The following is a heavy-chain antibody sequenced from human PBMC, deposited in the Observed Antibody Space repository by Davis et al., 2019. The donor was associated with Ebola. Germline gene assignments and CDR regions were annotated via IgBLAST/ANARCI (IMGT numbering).Heavy chain of an antibody. Sequence: GESLKISCAASGFTFDDYAMHWVRQAPGKGLEWVSLISGDGGSTYYADSVKGRFTISRDNSKNTLYLQMNSLRAEDTAVYYCARGYSLNYWGQGTLVTVSS. J-gene: IGHJ4*02. V-gene: IGHV3-43*02. CDR1: GFTFDDYA. CDR2: ISGDGGST. CDR3: ARGYSLNY. D-gene: IGHD6-13*01.